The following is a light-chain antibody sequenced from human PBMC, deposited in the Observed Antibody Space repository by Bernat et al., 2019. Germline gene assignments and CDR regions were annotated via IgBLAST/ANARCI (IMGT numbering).Light chain of an antibody. J-gene: IGKJ1*01. CDR1: QSLVHTDGNTY. V-gene: IGKV2-30*02. Sequence: DVVMTQSPLSLLVTLGQPASISCRSSQSLVHTDGNTYLNWFHQRPGQPPRRLIHKVSNRDSGIPGRFSGSGSGTYFTLEISRVEAEDAGLYYCMQGTHWPLWTFGQGTKVEIE. CDR2: KVS. CDR3: MQGTHWPLWT.